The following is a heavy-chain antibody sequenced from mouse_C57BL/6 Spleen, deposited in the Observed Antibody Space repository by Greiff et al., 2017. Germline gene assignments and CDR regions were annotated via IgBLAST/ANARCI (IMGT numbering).Heavy chain of an antibody. V-gene: IGHV5-16*01. CDR1: GFTFSDYY. J-gene: IGHJ3*01. CDR3: ARLGYDYDPFFAY. CDR2: INYDGSST. D-gene: IGHD2-4*01. Sequence: DVKLVESEGGLVQPGSSMKLSCTASGFTFSDYYMAWVRQVPEKGLEWVANINYDGSSTYYLDSLKSRFIISRDNAKNILYLQMSSLKSEDTATYYCARLGYDYDPFFAYWGQGTLVTVSA.